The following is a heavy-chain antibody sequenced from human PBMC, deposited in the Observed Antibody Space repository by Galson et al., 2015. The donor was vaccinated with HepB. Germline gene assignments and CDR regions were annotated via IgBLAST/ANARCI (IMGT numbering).Heavy chain of an antibody. V-gene: IGHV3-30*04. Sequence: SLRLSCAASGFTFRNYALHWVRQAPGKGLEWVAVISYVGSNKYYADSVKGRFTISRDNSNNTLYLQMNSLRAEDTAVYFCARAGDEFWSGYFAFFDYWGQGTLVTVSS. J-gene: IGHJ4*02. D-gene: IGHD3-3*01. CDR1: GFTFRNYA. CDR3: ARAGDEFWSGYFAFFDY. CDR2: ISYVGSNK.